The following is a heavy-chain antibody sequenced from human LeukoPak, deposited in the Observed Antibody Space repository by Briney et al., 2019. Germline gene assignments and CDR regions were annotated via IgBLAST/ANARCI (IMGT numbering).Heavy chain of an antibody. CDR3: ARAGYSSGCWFDP. J-gene: IGHJ5*02. CDR1: GGSISGSSYY. CDR2: IYYSGST. D-gene: IGHD6-19*01. Sequence: PSETLSLTCTVSGGSISGSSYYWGWIRQPPGKGLEWIGSIYYSGSTYYNPSLKSRVTISVDTSKNQFSLKLSSVTAADTAVYYCARAGYSSGCWFDPWGQGTLVTVSS. V-gene: IGHV4-39*01.